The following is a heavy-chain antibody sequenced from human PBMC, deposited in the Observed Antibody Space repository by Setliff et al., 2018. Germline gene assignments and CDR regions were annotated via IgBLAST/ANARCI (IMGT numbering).Heavy chain of an antibody. Sequence: ASVKVSCKASGYTFSNYGISWVRQAPGQGLEWVGWINEYNGNTIYAQKFQGRVTMTRDTSTSTAYMELSSLRSEDTAVYYCARPPNPDYDSSGYYYVDYYYYMDVWGKGTTVTVSS. V-gene: IGHV1-18*01. D-gene: IGHD3-22*01. CDR2: INEYNGNT. CDR3: ARPPNPDYDSSGYYYVDYYYYMDV. CDR1: GYTFSNYG. J-gene: IGHJ6*03.